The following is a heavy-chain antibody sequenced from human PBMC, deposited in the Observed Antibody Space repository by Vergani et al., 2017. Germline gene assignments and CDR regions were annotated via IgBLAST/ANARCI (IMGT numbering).Heavy chain of an antibody. Sequence: QVQLQESGPGLVKPSQTLSLTCTVSGGPISSGSYYWSWIRQPAGKGLEWIGRIYTSGSTNYNPSLKSRVTMSVDTSKNQFSLKLSSVTAADTAVYYCVRVRRIAAQYWYFDLWGRGTLVTVSS. D-gene: IGHD6-6*01. CDR3: VRVRRIAAQYWYFDL. J-gene: IGHJ2*01. V-gene: IGHV4-61*02. CDR2: IYTSGST. CDR1: GGPISSGSYY.